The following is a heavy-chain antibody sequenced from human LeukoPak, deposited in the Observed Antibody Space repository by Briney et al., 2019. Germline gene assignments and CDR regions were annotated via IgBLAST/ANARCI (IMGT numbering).Heavy chain of an antibody. J-gene: IGHJ4*02. CDR1: GFTFSSYG. CDR2: ISGTGGST. V-gene: IGHV3-23*01. D-gene: IGHD3-16*01. Sequence: PGGTLRLSCAASGFTFSSYGMSWVRQAPGKGLEWVSAISGTGGSTYYADSVKGRFTISRDNSKNTLYLQMNSLRAEDTAVYYCANYYDYVWGSSYWGQGTLVTVSS. CDR3: ANYYDYVWGSSY.